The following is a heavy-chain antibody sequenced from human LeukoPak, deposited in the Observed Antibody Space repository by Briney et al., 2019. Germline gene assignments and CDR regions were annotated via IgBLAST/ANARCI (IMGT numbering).Heavy chain of an antibody. CDR2: RNPNSGNT. CDR1: AYTFTSYD. CDR3: ATASTVTTERGSVVRAFDI. Sequence: ASVKVSCKAAAYTFTSYDINWERQATGQGLEWRGWRNPNSGNTGYAQKFQGRVTMTRSTSISTAYMELNSLRSEDTAVYYCATASTVTTERGSVVRAFDIWGQGTMVTVSS. V-gene: IGHV1-8*01. D-gene: IGHD4-17*01. J-gene: IGHJ3*02.